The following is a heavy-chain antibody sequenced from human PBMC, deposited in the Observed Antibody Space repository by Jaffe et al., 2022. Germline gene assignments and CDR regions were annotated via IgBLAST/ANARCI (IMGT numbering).Heavy chain of an antibody. V-gene: IGHV1-69*01. D-gene: IGHD2-2*02. CDR3: AREVPGYCSSTSCYTNFDY. Sequence: QVQLVQSGAEVKKPGSSVKVSCKASGGTFSSYAISWVRQAPGQGLEWMGGIIPIFGTANYAQKFQGRVTITADESTSTAYMELSSLRSEDTAVYYCAREVPGYCSSTSCYTNFDYWGQGTLVTVSS. J-gene: IGHJ4*02. CDR2: IIPIFGTA. CDR1: GGTFSSYA.